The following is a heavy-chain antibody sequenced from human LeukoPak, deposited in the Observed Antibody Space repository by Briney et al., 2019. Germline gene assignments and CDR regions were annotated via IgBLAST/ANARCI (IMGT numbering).Heavy chain of an antibody. V-gene: IGHV2-5*02. CDR3: AHRPGRGIPAAH. CDR1: GFSLSTSGVG. D-gene: IGHD2-21*01. J-gene: IGHJ4*02. CDR2: IYWDGDE. Sequence: SGPTLVNPTQTLTLTCTFSGFSLSTSGVGVGWIRQPPGKALEWLALIYWDGDERYSPSLKSRLTITKDTSENQVVLTMTNMDPVDTATYYCAHRPGRGIPAAHWGQGTLVTVSS.